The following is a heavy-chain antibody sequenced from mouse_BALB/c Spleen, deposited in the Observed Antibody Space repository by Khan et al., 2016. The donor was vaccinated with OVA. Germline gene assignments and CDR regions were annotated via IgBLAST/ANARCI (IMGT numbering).Heavy chain of an antibody. J-gene: IGHJ2*01. V-gene: IGHV1-76*01. Sequence: QVQLKQSGAELVRPGASVKLSCKTSGYIFTSYWIHWIKQRSGQGLEWIARIYPGTDNSYYNEKFKDKATLTADKSSSTAYMQLSSLKSEDSDVYFCAREEAVYHFDHWGQGTTLTVSS. CDR2: IYPGTDNS. CDR1: GYIFTSYW. D-gene: IGHD3-3*01. CDR3: AREEAVYHFDH.